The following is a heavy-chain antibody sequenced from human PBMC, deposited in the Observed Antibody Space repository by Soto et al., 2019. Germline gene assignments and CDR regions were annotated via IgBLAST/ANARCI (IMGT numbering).Heavy chain of an antibody. CDR3: ARSPNYYYYMDV. CDR1: GYTFSTYG. CDR2: ISVYNGNT. V-gene: IGHV1-18*01. J-gene: IGHJ6*03. Sequence: QVQLAQSGAEVKKPGASVKVSCKASGYTFSTYGISWVRQAPGQGLEWMGWISVYNGNTKYAQKLQGRVTMTADTSTSTAYMELRSLRSDDTAVYYCARSPNYYYYMDVWGKGTTVTVSS.